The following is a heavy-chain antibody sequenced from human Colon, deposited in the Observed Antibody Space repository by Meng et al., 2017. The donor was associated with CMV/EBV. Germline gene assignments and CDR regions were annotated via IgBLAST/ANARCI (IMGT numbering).Heavy chain of an antibody. D-gene: IGHD3-22*01. J-gene: IGHJ4*02. Sequence: ASVKVSCKASGYNFASYGISWVRQAPGQGLEWMGWISVYNGNTDYAQKVQGRFTMTTDTSTDTAYMELRSLRSDDTAVYYCATSEHYSSDSGAYFRYWGQGTLVTVSS. CDR1: GYNFASYG. CDR2: ISVYNGNT. CDR3: ATSEHYSSDSGAYFRY. V-gene: IGHV1-18*04.